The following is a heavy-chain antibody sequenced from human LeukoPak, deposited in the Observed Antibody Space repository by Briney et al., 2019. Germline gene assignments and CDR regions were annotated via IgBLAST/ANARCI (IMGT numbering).Heavy chain of an antibody. D-gene: IGHD5-18*01. V-gene: IGHV3-30*03. CDR2: ISYDGSNK. J-gene: IGHJ4*02. CDR3: AAIYSYGHDY. CDR1: GFTFSSYG. Sequence: PGRSLRLSCAASGFTFSSYGMHWVRQAPGKGLEWVAVISYDGSNKYYADSVKGRFTISRDNSKNTLYLQMNSLRAEDTAVYYCAAIYSYGHDYRGQGTLVTVSS.